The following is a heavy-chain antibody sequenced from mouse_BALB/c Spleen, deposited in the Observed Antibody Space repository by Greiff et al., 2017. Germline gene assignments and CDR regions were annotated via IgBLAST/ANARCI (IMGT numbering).Heavy chain of an antibody. D-gene: IGHD2-14*01. V-gene: IGHV1-7*01. CDR2: INPSTGYT. Sequence: QVQLQQSGAELAKPGASVKMSCKASGYTFTSYWMHWVKQRPGQGLEWIGYINPSTGYTEYNQKFKDKATLTADKSSSTAYMQLSSLTSEDSAVYYCANRYRFAYWGQGTLVTVSA. CDR3: ANRYRFAY. CDR1: GYTFTSYW. J-gene: IGHJ3*01.